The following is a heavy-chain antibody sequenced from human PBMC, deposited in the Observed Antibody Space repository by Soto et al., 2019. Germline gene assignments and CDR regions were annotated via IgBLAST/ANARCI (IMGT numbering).Heavy chain of an antibody. CDR2: LYYGGST. CDR3: ARATTALHGFDV. V-gene: IGHV4-30-4*01. J-gene: IGHJ3*01. D-gene: IGHD1-26*01. Sequence: SETLSLTCTVSGGSISGYYWNWIRQPPGKGLEYIGHLYYGGSTYYNPSLKSRITISLDTSKIQFSLHLTSVTAADTAVYYCARATTALHGFDVWGQGTLVTVSS. CDR1: GGSISGYY.